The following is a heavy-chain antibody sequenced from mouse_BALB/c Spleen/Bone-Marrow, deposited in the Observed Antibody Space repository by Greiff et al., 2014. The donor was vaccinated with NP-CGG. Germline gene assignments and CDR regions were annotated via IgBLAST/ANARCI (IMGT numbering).Heavy chain of an antibody. CDR2: INPYNGDT. CDR3: ARDYYDYYFDY. J-gene: IGHJ2*01. D-gene: IGHD2-4*01. CDR1: GYSFTGYF. V-gene: IGHV1-20*02. Sequence: VQLQQSGPELVKPGAPVKISCKASGYSFTGYFMNWVMQSHGKSLEWIGRINPYNGDTFYNQKFKGKATLTVDKSSSTAHMELRSLASEDSAVYYCARDYYDYYFDYWGQGTTLTVSS.